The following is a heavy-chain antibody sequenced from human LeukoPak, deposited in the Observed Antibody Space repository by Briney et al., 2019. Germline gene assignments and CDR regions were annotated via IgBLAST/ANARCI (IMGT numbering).Heavy chain of an antibody. CDR3: ARYSSSWRAVDY. D-gene: IGHD6-13*01. Sequence: SETLSLTCTVSGGSISSYYWSWIRQPPGRGLEWIGYIYYSGSTNYNPSLKSRVTISVDTSKNQFSLKLSSVTAADTAVYYCARYSSSWRAVDYWGQGTLVTVSS. CDR2: IYYSGST. CDR1: GGSISSYY. J-gene: IGHJ4*02. V-gene: IGHV4-59*01.